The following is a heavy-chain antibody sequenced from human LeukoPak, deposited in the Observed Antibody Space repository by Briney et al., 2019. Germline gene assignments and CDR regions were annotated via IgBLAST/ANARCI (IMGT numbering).Heavy chain of an antibody. CDR3: ARGAVNRYNWNDDNYYYYYMDV. Sequence: APVKVSCKASRYTYKNYGISWVRQAPGHELEWMGGISAYIRYTKYAQKVQGRVTMTTDTSTSTAYMELRSLRSDDTAVYYCARGAVNRYNWNDDNYYYYYMDVWGKGTTVIISS. CDR1: RYTYKNYG. J-gene: IGHJ6*03. V-gene: IGHV1-18*01. CDR2: ISAYIRYT. D-gene: IGHD1-1*01.